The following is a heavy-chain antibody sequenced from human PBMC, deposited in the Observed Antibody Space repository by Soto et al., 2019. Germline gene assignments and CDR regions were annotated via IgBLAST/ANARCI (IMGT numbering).Heavy chain of an antibody. J-gene: IGHJ5*02. CDR2: IYTTGRN. V-gene: IGHV4-4*07. CDR1: GQSLRSYP. CDR3: ARDKRVTTSNCFDP. D-gene: IGHD3-22*01. Sequence: SETLSVTGTLCGQSLRSYPCGWNQQPAGTAVEGIGRIYTTGRNHYKPSPKSRVTMSVETSKSQFSLRLSSVTAADTAVYYCARDKRVTTSNCFDPWGQGTLVTVSS.